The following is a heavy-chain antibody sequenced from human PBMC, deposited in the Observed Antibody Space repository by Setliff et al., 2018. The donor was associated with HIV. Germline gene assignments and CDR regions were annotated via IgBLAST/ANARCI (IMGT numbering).Heavy chain of an antibody. CDR2: IIHSGGT. J-gene: IGHJ4*02. D-gene: IGHD2-15*01. CDR3: ARGGLEVVGAIDY. CDR1: GGSFSGYY. V-gene: IGHV4-34*01. Sequence: SETLSLTCAVYGGSFSGYYWTWIRQPPGRGLEWIGEIIHSGGTNYNRSLKSRVTISVDTSKNQFSLNLSSVTAADTAVYYCARGGLEVVGAIDYWSQGTLVTVSS.